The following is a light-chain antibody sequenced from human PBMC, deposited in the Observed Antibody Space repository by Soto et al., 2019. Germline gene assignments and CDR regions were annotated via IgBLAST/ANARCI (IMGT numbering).Light chain of an antibody. J-gene: IGLJ1*01. CDR3: SSYTSSTTLYV. CDR2: DVS. V-gene: IGLV2-14*03. CDR1: SSDVGNYNY. Sequence: QSVLTQPASVSGSPGQSITISCTGASSDVGNYNYVSWYQQHPGKAPKLIIYDVSNRPSGASNRFSGSKSGNTASLTISGLQAEDEADYYCSSYTSSTTLYVFGTGTKV.